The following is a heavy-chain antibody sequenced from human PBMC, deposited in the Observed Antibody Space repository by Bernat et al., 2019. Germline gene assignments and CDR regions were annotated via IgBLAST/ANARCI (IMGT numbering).Heavy chain of an antibody. CDR2: INTDETKT. Sequence: EVQLVESGGGLVQPGGSLRLSCAASGFTFSSNWMHWVRQAPGKGLVWVSRINTDETKTDYADSVKGRFTISRDNAKNTVHLHMNSLRVEDTAVYYCGKMGDYDSSGFYGFVQHWGQGTPVSVSS. CDR1: GFTFSSNW. CDR3: GKMGDYDSSGFYGFVQH. J-gene: IGHJ1*01. V-gene: IGHV3-74*01. D-gene: IGHD3-22*01.